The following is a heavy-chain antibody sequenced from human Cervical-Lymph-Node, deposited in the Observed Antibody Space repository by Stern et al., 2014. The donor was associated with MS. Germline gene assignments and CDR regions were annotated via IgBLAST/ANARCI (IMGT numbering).Heavy chain of an antibody. J-gene: IGHJ6*02. CDR1: GGTFSTYP. Sequence: VQLVESGAEVKKPGSSVKVFCKASGGTFSTYPIIWVRQAPGQGLEWMGGIIPVFGTANYAQKFQGRVTITAADSSSTAYMELSSLRSEDTAVYYCASPVTLTVGAMDVWGQGTTITVSS. CDR3: ASPVTLTVGAMDV. D-gene: IGHD4-17*01. CDR2: IIPVFGTA. V-gene: IGHV1-69*01.